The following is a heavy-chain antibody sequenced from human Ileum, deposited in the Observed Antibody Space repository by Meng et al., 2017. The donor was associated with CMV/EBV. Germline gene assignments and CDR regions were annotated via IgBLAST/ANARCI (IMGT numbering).Heavy chain of an antibody. J-gene: IGHJ6*02. CDR1: GFTFSSYS. CDR3: ARSYERYCSSTSCSGGV. CDR2: ISSSSSYI. Sequence: GESLKISCAASGFTFSSYSMNWVRQAPGKGLEWVSSISSSSSYIYYADSVKGRFTTSRDNAKNSLYLQMNSLRAEDTAVYYCARSYERYCSSTSCSGGVWGQGTTVTVSS. V-gene: IGHV3-21*01. D-gene: IGHD2-2*01.